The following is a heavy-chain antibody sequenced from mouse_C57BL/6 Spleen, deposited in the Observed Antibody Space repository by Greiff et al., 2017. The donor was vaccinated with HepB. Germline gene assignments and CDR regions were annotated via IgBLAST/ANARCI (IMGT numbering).Heavy chain of an antibody. CDR1: GFTFTDYY. D-gene: IGHD2-3*01. Sequence: EVRLVESGGGLVQPGGSLSLSCAASGFTFTDYYMSWVRQPPGKALEWLGFIRNKANGYTTEYSASVKGRFTISRDNSQSILYLQMNALRAEDSATYYCARYSPFYDGYLDYWGQGTTLTVSS. J-gene: IGHJ2*01. CDR2: IRNKANGYTT. V-gene: IGHV7-3*01. CDR3: ARYSPFYDGYLDY.